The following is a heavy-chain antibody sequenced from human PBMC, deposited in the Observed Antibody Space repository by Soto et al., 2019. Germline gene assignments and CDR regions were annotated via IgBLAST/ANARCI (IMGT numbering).Heavy chain of an antibody. J-gene: IGHJ6*04. V-gene: IGHV4-4*02. CDR2: IYYSGST. CDR1: GGSISSSNW. Sequence: SETLSLTCAVSGGSISSSNWWSWVRQPPGKGLEWIGYIYYSGSTNYNPSLKSRVTISVDKSKNQFSLKLSSVSSADTAVYYCARSLDSSGYYPRWYYYGMDVWGEGTTVTVSS. D-gene: IGHD3-22*01. CDR3: ARSLDSSGYYPRWYYYGMDV.